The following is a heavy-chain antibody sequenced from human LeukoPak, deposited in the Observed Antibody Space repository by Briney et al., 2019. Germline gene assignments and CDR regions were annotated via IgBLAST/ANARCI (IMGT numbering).Heavy chain of an antibody. CDR3: AKDRGIVVVGRFDP. Sequence: PGGSLRLSCAASGFTFSSYAMTWVRQAPGKGLEWVSGISGSGGNTYYSDSVKGRFTISRDNSKKTLYLQMNNLRAEDTAFHYCAKDRGIVVVGRFDPWGQGTLVTVSS. D-gene: IGHD2-2*01. CDR2: ISGSGGNT. J-gene: IGHJ5*02. V-gene: IGHV3-23*01. CDR1: GFTFSSYA.